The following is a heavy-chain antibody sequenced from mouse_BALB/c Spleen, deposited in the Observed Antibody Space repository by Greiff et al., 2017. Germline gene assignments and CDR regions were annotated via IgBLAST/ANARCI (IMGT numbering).Heavy chain of an antibody. CDR2: ISNGGGST. CDR1: GFTFSSYT. J-gene: IGHJ2*01. Sequence: EVKLMESGGGLVQPGGSLKLSCAASGFTFSSYTMSWVRQTPEKRLEWVAYISNGGGSTYYPDTVKGRFTISRDNAKNTLYLQMSSLKSEDTAMYYCARHGGYLFDYWGQGTTLTVSS. CDR3: ARHGGYLFDY. V-gene: IGHV5-12-2*01. D-gene: IGHD2-2*01.